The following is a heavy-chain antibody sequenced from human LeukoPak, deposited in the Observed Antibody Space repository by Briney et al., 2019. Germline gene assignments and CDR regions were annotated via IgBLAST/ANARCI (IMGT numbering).Heavy chain of an antibody. J-gene: IGHJ5*02. D-gene: IGHD3-9*01. CDR2: ISAYNGNT. CDR1: GYTFTSYG. Sequence: GASVKVSCKASGYTFTSYGISWVRQAPGQGLEWMGWISAYNGNTNYAQKLQGRVTMTTDTSTSTAYMELRSLRSDDTAVYYCARGGIDILTGYPGGWFDPWGQGTLVTVSS. CDR3: ARGGIDILTGYPGGWFDP. V-gene: IGHV1-18*01.